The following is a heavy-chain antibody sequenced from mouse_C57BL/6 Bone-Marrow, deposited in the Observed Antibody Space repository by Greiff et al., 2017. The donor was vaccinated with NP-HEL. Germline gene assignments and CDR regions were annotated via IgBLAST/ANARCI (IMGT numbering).Heavy chain of an antibody. CDR2: IDPENGDT. J-gene: IGHJ2*01. Sequence: VQLQQSGAELVRPGASVKLSCTASGFNIKDDYMHWVKQRPEQGLEWIGWIDPENGDTEYASKFQGKATITADTSSTTAYLQLSILTSEDTAVYYCTTRFPFDYWGQGTTLTVSA. CDR3: TTRFPFDY. CDR1: GFNIKDDY. V-gene: IGHV14-4*01.